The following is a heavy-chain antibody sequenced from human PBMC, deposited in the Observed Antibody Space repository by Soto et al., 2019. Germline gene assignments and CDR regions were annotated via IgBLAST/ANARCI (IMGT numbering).Heavy chain of an antibody. CDR2: IYYSGST. V-gene: IGHV4-59*08. J-gene: IGHJ5*02. Sequence: PSETLSLTCTVSGGSISSYYWSWIRQPPGKGLEWIGYIYYSGSTNYNPSLKSRVTISVDTSKNQFSLKLSSVTAADTAVYYCARSLEVATIDGAVNWFDPWGQGTLVTVSS. D-gene: IGHD5-12*01. CDR1: GGSISSYY. CDR3: ARSLEVATIDGAVNWFDP.